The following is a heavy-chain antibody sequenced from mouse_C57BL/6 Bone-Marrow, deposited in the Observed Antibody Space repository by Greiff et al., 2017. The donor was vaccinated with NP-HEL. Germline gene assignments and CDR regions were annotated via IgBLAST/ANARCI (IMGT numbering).Heavy chain of an antibody. CDR3: ARHYRISLSWFAY. CDR2: ISNLAYSI. D-gene: IGHD1-1*01. Sequence: VQLKESGGGLVQPGGSLKLSCAASGFTFSDYGMAWVRQAPRKGPEWVAFISNLAYSIYYADTVTGRFTISRENAKNTLYLEMSSLRSEDTAMYYCARHYRISLSWFAYWGKGTLVTVSA. J-gene: IGHJ3*01. V-gene: IGHV5-15*01. CDR1: GFTFSDYG.